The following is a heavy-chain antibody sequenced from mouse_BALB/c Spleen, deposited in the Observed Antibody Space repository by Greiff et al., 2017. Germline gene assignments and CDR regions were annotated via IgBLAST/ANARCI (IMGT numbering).Heavy chain of an antibody. Sequence: EVQVVESGGGLVKPGGSLKLSCAASGFTFSDYYMYWVRQTPEKRLEWVATISDGGSYTYYPDSVKGRFTISRDNAKNNLYLQMSSLKSEDTAMYYCAREGGYWGQGTLVTVSA. CDR1: GFTFSDYY. CDR3: AREGGY. CDR2: ISDGGSYT. J-gene: IGHJ3*01. V-gene: IGHV5-4*02.